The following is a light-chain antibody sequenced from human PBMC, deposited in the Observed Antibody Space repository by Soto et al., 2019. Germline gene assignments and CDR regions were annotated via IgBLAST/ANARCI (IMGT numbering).Light chain of an antibody. CDR2: GNT. V-gene: IGLV1-40*01. J-gene: IGLJ3*02. CDR1: SSNIGAGYD. Sequence: QPVLTQPPSVSGAPGQSVTISCTGSSSNIGAGYDVHWYQQLPGTAPRLLIYGNTNRPSGVTDRFSASKSGTSASLAITGLQAEDEADYHCQSYDSTLSGSRVFGGGTKLTVL. CDR3: QSYDSTLSGSRV.